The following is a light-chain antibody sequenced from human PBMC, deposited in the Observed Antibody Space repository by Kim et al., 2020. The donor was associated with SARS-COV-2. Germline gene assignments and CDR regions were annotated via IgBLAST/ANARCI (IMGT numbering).Light chain of an antibody. CDR1: QSVSSY. CDR2: DAS. J-gene: IGKJ2*01. CDR3: QQYGSSPQT. V-gene: IGKV3-11*01. Sequence: PGERATLSCRASQSVSSYLAWYQQKPGQAPRLLMYDASNRATGIPARFSGSGSGTDFTLTISSLEPEDFAVYYCQQYGSSPQTFGQGTKLEI.